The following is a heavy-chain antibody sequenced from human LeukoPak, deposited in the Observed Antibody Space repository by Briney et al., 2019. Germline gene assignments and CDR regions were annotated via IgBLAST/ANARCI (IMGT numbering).Heavy chain of an antibody. Sequence: PGGSLRLSCAASGFTFSSYWMHWVRQAPGKGLVWVSRINTDGSSTSYADSVKGRFTISRDNAKNTLYLQMNSLRAEDTAVYYCARVGAPGKALEPVRSDAFDIWGQGTMVTVSS. CDR2: INTDGSST. D-gene: IGHD1-1*01. CDR1: GFTFSSYW. V-gene: IGHV3-74*01. CDR3: ARVGAPGKALEPVRSDAFDI. J-gene: IGHJ3*02.